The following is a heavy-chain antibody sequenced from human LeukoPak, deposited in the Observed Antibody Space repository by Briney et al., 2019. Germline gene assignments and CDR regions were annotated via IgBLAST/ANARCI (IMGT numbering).Heavy chain of an antibody. J-gene: IGHJ6*03. CDR2: TNDNGDNT. Sequence: PGGSLRLSCAASGFEFHIYAMSWVRQAPGKGLEWVSGTNDNGDNTNHADSVKGRFTISRDNSKNTLYLQMNSLRAEDTAVYYCLTRSLVAVTGNYYMDVWGKGTTVTVSS. CDR3: LTRSLVAVTGNYYMDV. V-gene: IGHV3-23*01. D-gene: IGHD6-19*01. CDR1: GFEFHIYA.